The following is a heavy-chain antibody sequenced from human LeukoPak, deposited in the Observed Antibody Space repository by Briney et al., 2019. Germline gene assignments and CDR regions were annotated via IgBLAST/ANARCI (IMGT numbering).Heavy chain of an antibody. Sequence: GASVKVSCKVSGYTLTELSMHWVRQAPGKGLEWMGGFDPEDGETVYAQKFQGRVTMTEDTSTDTAYMELSSLRSEDTAVYYCARGVRVYSSSWYVEPPLDYWGQGTLVTVSS. D-gene: IGHD6-13*01. V-gene: IGHV1-24*01. J-gene: IGHJ4*02. CDR1: GYTLTELS. CDR2: FDPEDGET. CDR3: ARGVRVYSSSWYVEPPLDY.